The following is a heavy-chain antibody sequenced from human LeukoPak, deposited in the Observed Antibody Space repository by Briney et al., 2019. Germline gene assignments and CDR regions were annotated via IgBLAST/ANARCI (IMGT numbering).Heavy chain of an antibody. CDR2: ISWDGGST. CDR1: GFTFDDYA. J-gene: IGHJ4*02. D-gene: IGHD3-22*01. Sequence: PGGSLRLSCAASGFTFDDYAMHWVRQAPGKGLECVSLISWDGGSTYYADSVKGRFTISRDNSKNSLYLQMNSLRAEDTALYYCAKPWALDTYNYDSSGYYPLDYWGQGTLVTVSS. CDR3: AKPWALDTYNYDSSGYYPLDY. V-gene: IGHV3-43D*03.